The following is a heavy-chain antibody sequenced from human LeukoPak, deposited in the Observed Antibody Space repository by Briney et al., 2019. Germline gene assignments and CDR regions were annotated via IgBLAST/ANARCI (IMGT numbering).Heavy chain of an antibody. CDR3: ERVLNCDPGDY. CDR1: GFTFSSYA. J-gene: IGHJ4*02. V-gene: IGHV3-30*04. D-gene: IGHD2-21*01. CDR2: IASDGRNK. Sequence: GGSVRLSCAASGFTFSSYAMRWVRQAPGKGLEWVAVIASDGRNKNYADSVQGRFTITRDNSMNTLYLQMNSVSADDRAVDFCERVLNCDPGDYWGQGTMVTVSS.